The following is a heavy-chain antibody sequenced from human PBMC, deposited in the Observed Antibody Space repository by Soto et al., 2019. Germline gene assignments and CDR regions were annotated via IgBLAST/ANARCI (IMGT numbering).Heavy chain of an antibody. Sequence: ASVKVSCKASGYTFTSYYMHWVRQAPGQGLEWMGIINPSGGSTSYAQKFQGRVTMTRDTSTSTVYMELSSLRSEDTAVYYCAREGVGATNPANPFDIWGQGTMVTVS. V-gene: IGHV1-46*01. CDR1: GYTFTSYY. CDR3: AREGVGATNPANPFDI. J-gene: IGHJ3*02. CDR2: INPSGGST. D-gene: IGHD1-26*01.